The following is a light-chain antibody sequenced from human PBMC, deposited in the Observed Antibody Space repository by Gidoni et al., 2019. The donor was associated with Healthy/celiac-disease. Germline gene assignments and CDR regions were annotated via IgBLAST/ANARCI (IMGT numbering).Light chain of an antibody. CDR1: SSDVGNYNL. Sequence: QSARPQTASVSGFPGQSIPISCTGNSSDVGNYNLVSWYQQYPGKAPKVMIYEVSKQPSGVSNRFSGSKSGNTASLTISGLQAEDEADYYCCSYASSSSPWVFGGGTKLTVL. J-gene: IGLJ3*02. CDR2: EVS. CDR3: CSYASSSSPWV. V-gene: IGLV2-23*02.